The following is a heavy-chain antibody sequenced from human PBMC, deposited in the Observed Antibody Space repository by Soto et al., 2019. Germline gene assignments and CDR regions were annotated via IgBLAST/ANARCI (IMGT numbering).Heavy chain of an antibody. CDR3: ARDRRFAYCGGDCYIFDY. CDR2: INPGYPAGRST. D-gene: IGHD2-21*02. CDR1: GYTLTTFF. V-gene: IGHV1-46*01. Sequence: ASVKVSCTASGYTLTTFFMHWVRQAPGQGLEWMGLINPGYPAGRSTTYAQKLQGRVTMTTDTSSSTAYMELRSLRSDDTAVYYCARDRRFAYCGGDCYIFDYWGQGTLVTGSS. J-gene: IGHJ4*02.